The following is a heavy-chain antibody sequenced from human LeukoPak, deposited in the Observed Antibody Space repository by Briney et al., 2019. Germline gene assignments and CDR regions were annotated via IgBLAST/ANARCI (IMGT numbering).Heavy chain of an antibody. CDR3: ARGVAGATDYFDY. Sequence: SETLSLTCIVSGGSIRNYYWNWIWQPPGKGLEWIGYIYYSGSTNYNPSLESRVTISVDASKNQFSLKLSSVTAADTAMYYCARGVAGATDYFDYWGREPWSPSPQ. CDR1: GGSIRNYY. D-gene: IGHD1-26*01. V-gene: IGHV4-59*01. CDR2: IYYSGST. J-gene: IGHJ4*02.